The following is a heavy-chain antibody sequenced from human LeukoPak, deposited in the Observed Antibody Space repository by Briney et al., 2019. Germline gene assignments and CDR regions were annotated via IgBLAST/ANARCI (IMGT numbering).Heavy chain of an antibody. CDR2: ISYDGSNK. V-gene: IGHV3-30-3*01. J-gene: IGHJ6*02. CDR1: GFTFNYYT. CDR3: ARDRVRYYYYYGMDV. Sequence: GGSLRLSCAASGFTFNYYTMHWVRQAPGKGLEWVAIISYDGSNKYYADSVKGRFTISRDNSKNTLYLQMNSLRAEDTAVYYCARDRVRYYYYYGMDVWGQGTTVTVSS. D-gene: IGHD3-3*01.